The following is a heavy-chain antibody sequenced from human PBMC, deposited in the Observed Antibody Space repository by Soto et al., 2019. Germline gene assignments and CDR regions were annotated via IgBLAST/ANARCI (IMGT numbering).Heavy chain of an antibody. V-gene: IGHV3-23*01. CDR2: ISGSGDST. Sequence: EVQLLESGGGLVQPGGSLRLSCAASGCTFSSYAMSWVRQAPVKGLEWVSAISGSGDSTYYADSVKGRFTISRDNSKNTLYLQMNSLRAEDTAVYYCARRGSGSYYDYWGQGTLVTVSS. D-gene: IGHD1-26*01. J-gene: IGHJ4*02. CDR1: GCTFSSYA. CDR3: ARRGSGSYYDY.